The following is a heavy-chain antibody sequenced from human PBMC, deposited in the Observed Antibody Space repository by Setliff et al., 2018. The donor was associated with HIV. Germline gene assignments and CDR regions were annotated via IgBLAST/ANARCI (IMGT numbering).Heavy chain of an antibody. J-gene: IGHJ4*02. D-gene: IGHD2-15*01. V-gene: IGHV4-61*01. CDR3: ARDGTYCSGGTCGKIFDY. CDR2: IYYSGST. Sequence: KTSETLSLTCTVSGDSINSGNYYWSWIRQHPGKGLEWIGYIYYSGSTNYNPSLKSRVTISLDTSKNQFSLKLTSVTAADTAVYYCARDGTYCSGGTCGKIFDYWGQGTLVTVSS. CDR1: GDSINSGNYY.